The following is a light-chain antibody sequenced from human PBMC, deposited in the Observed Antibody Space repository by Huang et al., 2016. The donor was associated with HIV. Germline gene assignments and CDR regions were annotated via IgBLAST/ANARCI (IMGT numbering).Light chain of an antibody. J-gene: IGKJ1*01. Sequence: DIVMTQSPDSLAVSLGEAATLTCRSSQSVLSSATNKNYLAWFQQKSGHVPKLLMFWESTREAGVPDRFSGSGSGTHFTLTINNVKTEDVAIYYCQQYYTSPQTFGPGTRVEI. CDR3: QQYYTSPQT. CDR2: WES. V-gene: IGKV4-1*01. CDR1: QSVLSSATNKNY.